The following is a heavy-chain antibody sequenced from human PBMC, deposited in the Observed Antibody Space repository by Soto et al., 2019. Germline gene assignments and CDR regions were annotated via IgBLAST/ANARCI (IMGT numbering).Heavy chain of an antibody. J-gene: IGHJ4*02. Sequence: QVQLVQSGAGVKKPGSSVKVSCRASGHTFNSYDIMWVRQAPGQGLEWMGGVIPPLGTVAYEQNFRGRVTITADKSTSTAYREMTKLRSDDTAVYYCASFGYSKGYDYWGQGTQVTVSS. CDR2: VIPPLGTV. CDR1: GHTFNSYD. V-gene: IGHV1-69*06. D-gene: IGHD5-12*01. CDR3: ASFGYSKGYDY.